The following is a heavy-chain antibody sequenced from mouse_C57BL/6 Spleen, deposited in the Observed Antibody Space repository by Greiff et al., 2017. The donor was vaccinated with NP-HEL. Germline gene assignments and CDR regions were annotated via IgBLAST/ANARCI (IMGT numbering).Heavy chain of an antibody. CDR2: ISSGSSTI. J-gene: IGHJ1*03. D-gene: IGHD1-1*01. CDR1: GFTFSDYG. V-gene: IGHV5-17*01. CDR3: ARQFYYGSSYHWYFDV. Sequence: EVKLVESGGGLVKPGGSLKLSCAASGFTFSDYGMHWVRQAPEKGLEWVAYISSGSSTIYYANTVKGRFTISRDNAKNTLFLQMTSLRSEETAMYYCARQFYYGSSYHWYFDVWGTGTTVTVSS.